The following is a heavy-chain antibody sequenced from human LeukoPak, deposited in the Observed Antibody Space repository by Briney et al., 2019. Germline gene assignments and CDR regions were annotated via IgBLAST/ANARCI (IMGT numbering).Heavy chain of an antibody. J-gene: IGHJ3*02. CDR1: GFTFSGYS. Sequence: GGSLRLSCAASGFTFSGYSMNWVRQAPGKGLEWVSSISSSSSYIYCADSVKGRFTISRDNAKNSLYLQMNSLGAEDTAVYYCARVSGYAFDIWGQGTMVTVSS. CDR3: ARVSGYAFDI. V-gene: IGHV3-21*01. CDR2: ISSSSSYI.